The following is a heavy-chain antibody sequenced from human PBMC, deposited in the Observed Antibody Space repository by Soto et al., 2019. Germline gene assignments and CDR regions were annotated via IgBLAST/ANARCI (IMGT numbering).Heavy chain of an antibody. J-gene: IGHJ4*02. V-gene: IGHV3-11*05. D-gene: IGHD3-22*01. CDR3: ARDYYDNYFDY. CDR2: ISGSGSYT. CDR1: GFTFSDYY. Sequence: LRLSCAASGFTFSDYYMSWIRQAPGKGLEWVSYISGSGSYTKYADSVKGRFTISRDNAKNSLYLQMNSLRAEDTAVYYCARDYYDNYFDYWGQGTLVTVSS.